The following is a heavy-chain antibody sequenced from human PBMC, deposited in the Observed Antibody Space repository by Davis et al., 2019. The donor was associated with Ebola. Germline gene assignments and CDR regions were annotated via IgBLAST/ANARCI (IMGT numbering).Heavy chain of an antibody. V-gene: IGHV1-18*01. Sequence: AASVKVSCKASGGTFSSYGISWVRQAPGQGLEWMGWISAYNGNTNYAQKLQGRVTMTTDTSTSTAYMELRSLRSDDTAVYYCARVVLYSVHYWGQGTLVTVSS. D-gene: IGHD3-10*02. CDR2: ISAYNGNT. CDR3: ARVVLYSVHY. J-gene: IGHJ4*02. CDR1: GGTFSSYG.